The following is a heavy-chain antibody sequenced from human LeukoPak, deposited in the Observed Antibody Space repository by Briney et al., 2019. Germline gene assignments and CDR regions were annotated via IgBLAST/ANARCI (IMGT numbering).Heavy chain of an antibody. CDR3: ARVSYSGYEGLFDP. J-gene: IGHJ5*02. V-gene: IGHV4-30-2*01. Sequence: PSETLSLTCAVSGGSISSGGYSWSWIRQPPGKGLEWIGYIYHSGSTYYNPSLKSRVTISVDRSKNQFSLKLSSVTAADTAVYYCARVSYSGYEGLFDPWGQGTLVTVFS. CDR1: GGSISSGGYS. D-gene: IGHD5-12*01. CDR2: IYHSGST.